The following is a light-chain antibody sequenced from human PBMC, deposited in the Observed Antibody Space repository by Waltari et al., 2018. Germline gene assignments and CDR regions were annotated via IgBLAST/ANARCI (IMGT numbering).Light chain of an antibody. CDR2: DVS. CDR1: NRDVGGYDY. CDR3: NSYSTTSAPVV. V-gene: IGLV2-14*03. J-gene: IGLJ2*01. Sequence: QSALTQPASVSGSPGQSITISCTGTNRDVGGYDYVSWYQQHAGQAPKLVIYDVSNRPSGVSNRFSGSKSGNTASLTIAGLQAEDEANYYCNSYSTTSAPVVFGGGTTLTVL.